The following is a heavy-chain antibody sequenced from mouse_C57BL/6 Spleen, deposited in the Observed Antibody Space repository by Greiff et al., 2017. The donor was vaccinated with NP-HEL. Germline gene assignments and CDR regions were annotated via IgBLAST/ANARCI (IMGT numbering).Heavy chain of an antibody. Sequence: QVQLQQPGAELVRPGSSVKLSCKASGYTFTSYWMHWVKQRPIQGLEWIGKIDPSDSGTQSNQKLKDKAKLTVDKSYSTAYMQLSSLTSEYSAVYYCAAWIYYGPFAYWGQGTLVTVSA. CDR3: AAWIYYGPFAY. D-gene: IGHD2-1*01. CDR1: GYTFTSYW. J-gene: IGHJ3*01. V-gene: IGHV1-52*01. CDR2: IDPSDSGT.